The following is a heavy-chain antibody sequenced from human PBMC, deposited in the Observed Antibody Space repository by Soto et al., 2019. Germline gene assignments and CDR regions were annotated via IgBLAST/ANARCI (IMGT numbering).Heavy chain of an antibody. CDR3: ATHPGSSSNS. V-gene: IGHV4-39*01. Sequence: QLQLQESGPGLVKPSETLSLTCTVSGRSMRGSSYYWGWIRQPPGKGLEWIASIYYTGSTFYNPSLKGRVTISVDTSKNQSSLNLNSVTAADTAIYYCATHPGSSSNSWGQGTLVTVSS. D-gene: IGHD6-6*01. J-gene: IGHJ4*02. CDR1: GRSMRGSSYY. CDR2: IYYTGST.